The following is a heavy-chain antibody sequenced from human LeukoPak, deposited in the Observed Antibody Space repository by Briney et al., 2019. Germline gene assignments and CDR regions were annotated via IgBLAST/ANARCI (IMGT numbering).Heavy chain of an antibody. Sequence: GGSLRLSCAASGFTFSSYWMSWVRQAPGKGLEWVANIKQDGSEKYYVDSVKGRFTISRDNPKNSLYLQMNSLRAEDTAVYYCARDSSRYDFWSGYLLYNWFDPWGQGTLVTVSS. J-gene: IGHJ5*02. V-gene: IGHV3-7*01. CDR1: GFTFSSYW. D-gene: IGHD3-3*01. CDR3: ARDSSRYDFWSGYLLYNWFDP. CDR2: IKQDGSEK.